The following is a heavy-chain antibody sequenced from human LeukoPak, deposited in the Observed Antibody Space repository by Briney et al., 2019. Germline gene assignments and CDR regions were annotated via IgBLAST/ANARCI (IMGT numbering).Heavy chain of an antibody. J-gene: IGHJ4*02. Sequence: GGSLRLSCAASGFTFSSYGMHWVRQAPGEGLEWVAVIWYDGSNKNYADSVKGRFTISRDNSKNTLYLQMNSLRAEDTAVYYCARDSGYEEGYYFDYWGQGTLVTVSS. V-gene: IGHV3-33*01. D-gene: IGHD5-12*01. CDR1: GFTFSSYG. CDR2: IWYDGSNK. CDR3: ARDSGYEEGYYFDY.